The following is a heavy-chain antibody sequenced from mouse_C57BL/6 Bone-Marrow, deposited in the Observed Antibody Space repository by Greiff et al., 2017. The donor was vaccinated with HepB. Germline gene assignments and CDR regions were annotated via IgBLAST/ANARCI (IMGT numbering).Heavy chain of an antibody. CDR3: ARGDLLLDYYAMDY. D-gene: IGHD1-1*01. J-gene: IGHJ4*01. V-gene: IGHV5-17*01. CDR2: ISSGSSTI. Sequence: DVKLVESGGGLVKPGGSLKLSCAASGFTFSDYGMHWVRQAPEKGLEWVAYISSGSSTIYYADTVKGRFTISRDNAKNTLFLQMTSLRSEDTAMYYCARGDLLLDYYAMDYWGQGTSVTVSS. CDR1: GFTFSDYG.